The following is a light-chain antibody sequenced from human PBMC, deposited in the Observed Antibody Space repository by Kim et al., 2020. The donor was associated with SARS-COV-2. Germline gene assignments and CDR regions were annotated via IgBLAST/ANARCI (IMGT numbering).Light chain of an antibody. CDR2: LNSDGSH. CDR1: SGHSSNA. CDR3: QTWGTGIWV. J-gene: IGLJ3*02. Sequence: QLVLTQSPSASASLGASVKLTCTLSSGHSSNAIAWHQQQPEKGPRYLMKLNSDGSHTKGDGIPDRFSGSSSGAERYLTISSLQSEDEADYYCQTWGTGIWVFGGWTKLTVL. V-gene: IGLV4-69*01.